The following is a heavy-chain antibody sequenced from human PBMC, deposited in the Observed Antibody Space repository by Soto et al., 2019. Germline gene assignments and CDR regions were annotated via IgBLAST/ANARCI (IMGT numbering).Heavy chain of an antibody. CDR2: ISYDGSNK. CDR3: ARNMEYSKALGY. D-gene: IGHD6-6*01. CDR1: GFTFSSYA. J-gene: IGHJ4*02. V-gene: IGHV3-30-3*01. Sequence: PGGSLRFSCAASGFTFSSYAMHWVRQAPGKGLEWVAVISYDGSNKYYADSVKGRFTISRDNSKNTLYLQMNSLRAEDTAVYYCARNMEYSKALGYWGQGTLVTVSS.